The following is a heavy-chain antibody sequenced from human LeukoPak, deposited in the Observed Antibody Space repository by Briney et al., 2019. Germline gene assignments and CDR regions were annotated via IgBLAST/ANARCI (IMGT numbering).Heavy chain of an antibody. CDR2: IYYSGST. V-gene: IGHV4-59*08. Sequence: SETLSLTCTVSGGSISSYYWSWIRQPPGKGLEWIGYIYYSGSTNYNPSLKSRVTISVDTSKNQFSLKLSSVTAADTAVYYCARHLAGGSSWYWPRFDYWGQGTLVTVSS. CDR3: ARHLAGGSSWYWPRFDY. CDR1: GGSISSYY. D-gene: IGHD6-13*01. J-gene: IGHJ4*02.